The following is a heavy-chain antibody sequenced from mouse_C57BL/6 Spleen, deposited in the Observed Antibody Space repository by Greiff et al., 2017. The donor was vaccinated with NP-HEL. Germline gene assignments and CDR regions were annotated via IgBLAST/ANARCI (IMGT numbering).Heavy chain of an antibody. CDR3: ARYYPVVFDY. Sequence: VQLQQSGPELVKPGASVKISCKASGYTFTDYYMNWVKQSHGKSLEWIGDINPNNGGTSYNQKFKGKATLTVDKSSSTAYMELRSLTSEDSAVYYCARYYPVVFDYWGQGTTLTVSS. D-gene: IGHD1-1*01. J-gene: IGHJ2*01. V-gene: IGHV1-26*01. CDR2: INPNNGGT. CDR1: GYTFTDYY.